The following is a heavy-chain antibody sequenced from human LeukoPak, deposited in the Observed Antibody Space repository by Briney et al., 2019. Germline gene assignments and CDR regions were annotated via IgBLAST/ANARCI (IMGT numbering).Heavy chain of an antibody. D-gene: IGHD1-20*01. CDR3: AKDLSLNWNYFDY. CDR2: ISGSGAT. V-gene: IGHV3-23*01. J-gene: IGHJ4*02. Sequence: PGGSLRLSCAASGFTFSSYAMNWVRQAPGKGLEWVSVISGSGATYYADSVKGRFTISRDNSKNTLFLEMNSPRADDTAVYYCAKDLSLNWNYFDYWGQGALVTVSS. CDR1: GFTFSSYA.